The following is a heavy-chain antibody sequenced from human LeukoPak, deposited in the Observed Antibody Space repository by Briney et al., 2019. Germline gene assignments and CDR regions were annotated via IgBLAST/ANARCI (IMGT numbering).Heavy chain of an antibody. CDR3: ARDKRTGDSYFDS. V-gene: IGHV3-7*01. CDR2: IKQDGSEK. CDR1: GFTFSSYW. D-gene: IGHD7-27*01. Sequence: GGSLRLSCAASGFTFSSYWMSWVRQAPGKGLEWVANIKQDGSEKYYVDSVKGRFTISRANAKYSLYLQMDSLRAEDTAVYYCARDKRTGDSYFDSWGQGTLVTVSS. J-gene: IGHJ4*02.